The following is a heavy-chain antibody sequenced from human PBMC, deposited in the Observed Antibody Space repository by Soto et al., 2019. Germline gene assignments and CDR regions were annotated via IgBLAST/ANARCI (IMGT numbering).Heavy chain of an antibody. CDR2: IFYSGST. J-gene: IGHJ6*02. CDR1: GGSIGSGDYY. CDR3: ARGGYNSYDMDV. V-gene: IGHV4-31*03. Sequence: QMQLQESGPGLVKPSQTLSLTCTVSGGSIGSGDYYWNWIRQHPGQGLEWIGYIFYSGSTSYHPSLKSRVTIPMDTSKSQFSLRLSALTAADTAGYYCARGGYNSYDMDVWGQGTTATASS.